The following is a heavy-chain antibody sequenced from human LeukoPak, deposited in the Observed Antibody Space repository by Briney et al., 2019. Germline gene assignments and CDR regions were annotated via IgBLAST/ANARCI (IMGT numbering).Heavy chain of an antibody. Sequence: GGSLRLSCAASGFTFSSYGMHWVRQAPGKGLEWVAFIRYDGSNKYYADSVKGRFTISRDNSKNTLYLQMNSLRAEDTAVYYCAKVLDTYSSSWYVFDYWGQGTLVTVSS. D-gene: IGHD6-13*01. V-gene: IGHV3-30*02. CDR1: GFTFSSYG. CDR2: IRYDGSNK. CDR3: AKVLDTYSSSWYVFDY. J-gene: IGHJ4*02.